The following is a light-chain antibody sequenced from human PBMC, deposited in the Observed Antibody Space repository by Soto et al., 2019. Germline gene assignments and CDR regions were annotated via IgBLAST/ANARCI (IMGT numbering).Light chain of an antibody. CDR1: SSDVGGYNY. V-gene: IGLV2-14*01. J-gene: IGLJ1*01. CDR2: EVS. Sequence: QSVLTQPASVSGSPGQSITISCTGTSSDVGGYNYVSWYQQHPGKAPKLMIYEVSNRPSGVSNRFSGSKSGNTASLTISGLQADDEDDYYCSSYTSSSTLYVFGTGTKVTVL. CDR3: SSYTSSSTLYV.